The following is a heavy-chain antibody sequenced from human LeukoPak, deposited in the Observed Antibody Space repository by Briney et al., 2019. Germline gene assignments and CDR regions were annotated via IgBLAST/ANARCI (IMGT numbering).Heavy chain of an antibody. Sequence: ASVTVSCKASGYTFTGYYMHWVRQAPGQGLEWMGWINPNSGGANYAQKFQGRVTMTRDTSISTAYMELSRLRSDDTAVYYCATSRGGGRSALDFWGQGTLVTVSS. CDR2: INPNSGGA. CDR1: GYTFTGYY. D-gene: IGHD1-26*01. J-gene: IGHJ4*02. CDR3: ATSRGGGRSALDF. V-gene: IGHV1-2*02.